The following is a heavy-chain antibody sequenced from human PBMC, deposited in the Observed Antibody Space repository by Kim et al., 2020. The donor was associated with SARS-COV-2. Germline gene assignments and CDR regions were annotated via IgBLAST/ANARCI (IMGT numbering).Heavy chain of an antibody. J-gene: IGHJ4*02. CDR3: ARDGDCSSTSCYERGFDY. D-gene: IGHD2-2*03. CDR1: GGSISSYY. V-gene: IGHV4-4*07. Sequence: SETLSLTCTVSGGSISSYYWSWIRQPAGKGLEWIGRIYTSGSTNYNPSLKSRVTMSVDTTKNQFFLKLSSVTAADTAVYYCARDGDCSSTSCYERGFDYWGQGTLVTVSS. CDR2: IYTSGST.